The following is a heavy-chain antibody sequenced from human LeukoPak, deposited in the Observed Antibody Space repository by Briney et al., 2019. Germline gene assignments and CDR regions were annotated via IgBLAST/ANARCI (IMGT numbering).Heavy chain of an antibody. CDR1: GGSFSGYY. CDR3: AREPRDPRGGYYGMDV. Sequence: RASETLSLTCAVYGGSFSGYYWRWIRQPPGKGLEWIGEINHSGSTNYNPSLKSRVTISVDRSKNQFSLKLSSVTAADTAVYYCAREPRDPRGGYYGMDVWGQGTTVTVSS. J-gene: IGHJ6*02. V-gene: IGHV4-34*01. D-gene: IGHD3-16*01. CDR2: INHSGST.